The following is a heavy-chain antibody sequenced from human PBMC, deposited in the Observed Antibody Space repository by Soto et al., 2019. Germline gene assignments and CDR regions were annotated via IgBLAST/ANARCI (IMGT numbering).Heavy chain of an antibody. V-gene: IGHV4-59*08. CDR3: ASGGVPAADYFDY. CDR1: GGSISSYY. D-gene: IGHD2-2*01. J-gene: IGHJ4*02. Sequence: TSETLSLTCTVSGGSISSYYWSWIRQPPGKGLEWIGYIYYSGSTNYNPSLKSRVTISVDTSKNQFSLKLSSVTAADTAVYYCASGGVPAADYFDYWGQGTLVTVSS. CDR2: IYYSGST.